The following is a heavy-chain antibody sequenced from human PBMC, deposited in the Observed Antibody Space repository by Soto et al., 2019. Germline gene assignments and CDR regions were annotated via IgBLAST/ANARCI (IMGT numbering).Heavy chain of an antibody. CDR2: IWYDGSNK. D-gene: IGHD5-12*01. Sequence: GGSLRLSCAASGFTFSSYGMHWVRQAPGKGLEWVAVIWYDGSNKYYADSVKGRFTISRDNSKNTLYLQMNSLRAEDTAVYYCARGPSGYDPYYYYYYMDVWGKGTTVTVSS. V-gene: IGHV3-33*01. CDR1: GFTFSSYG. J-gene: IGHJ6*03. CDR3: ARGPSGYDPYYYYYYMDV.